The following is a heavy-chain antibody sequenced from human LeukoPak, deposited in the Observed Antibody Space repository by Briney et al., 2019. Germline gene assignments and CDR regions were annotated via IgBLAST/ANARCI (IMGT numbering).Heavy chain of an antibody. J-gene: IGHJ6*03. V-gene: IGHV1-69*04. Sequence: SWVRQAPGQGLEWMGRIIPILGIANYAQKFQGRVTITADKSTSTAYMELSSLRAEDTAMYYCARAGSDYDLWTGYYYYIGVWGKGTTVTVSS. CDR2: IIPILGIA. D-gene: IGHD3-3*01. CDR3: ARAGSDYDLWTGYYYYIGV.